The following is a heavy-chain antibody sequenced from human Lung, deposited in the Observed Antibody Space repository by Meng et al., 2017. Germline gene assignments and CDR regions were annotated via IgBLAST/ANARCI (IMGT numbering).Heavy chain of an antibody. Sequence: QEKLQQWGSRMLKSHETLSLTWVRSGGYFSAYYGSWIRQPPGKGLEWVGESKHSGSTNYNPSLESRATISVDTSQNNLSLKLSSVTAADSAVYYCARGPTTMAHDFDYWGQGTLVTVSS. CDR1: GGYFSAYY. J-gene: IGHJ4*02. V-gene: IGHV4-34*01. CDR2: SKHSGST. D-gene: IGHD4-11*01. CDR3: ARGPTTMAHDFDY.